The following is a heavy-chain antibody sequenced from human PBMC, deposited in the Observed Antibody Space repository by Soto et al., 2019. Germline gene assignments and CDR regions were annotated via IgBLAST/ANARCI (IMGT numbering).Heavy chain of an antibody. D-gene: IGHD3-16*02. CDR1: GFTVSSNY. J-gene: IGHJ4*02. V-gene: IGHV3-53*01. Sequence: GGSLRLSCAASGFTVSSNYMSWVRQAPGKGLEWVSVIYSGGSTYYGAPVEGRFTISRDDSKNTLDLQMNNLKTEDTAVYYCTTYDYIWGNYRYRWAYWGQGTLVTVSS. CDR3: TTYDYIWGNYRYRWAY. CDR2: IYSGGST.